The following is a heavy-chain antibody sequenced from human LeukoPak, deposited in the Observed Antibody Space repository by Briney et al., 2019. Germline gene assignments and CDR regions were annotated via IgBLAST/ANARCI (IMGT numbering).Heavy chain of an antibody. CDR3: ARDWDGYY. CDR2: IYYSGST. D-gene: IGHD1-26*01. Sequence: SETLSLTCTVSGGSISSSSYYWGWIRQPPGKGLEWIGSIYYSGSTYYNPSLKSRVTISVDTSKNQFSLKLSSVTAADTAVYYCARDWDGYYWGQGTLVTVSS. CDR1: GGSISSSSYY. V-gene: IGHV4-39*07. J-gene: IGHJ4*02.